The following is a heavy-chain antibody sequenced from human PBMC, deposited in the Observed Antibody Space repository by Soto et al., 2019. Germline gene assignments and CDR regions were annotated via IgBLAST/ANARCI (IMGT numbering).Heavy chain of an antibody. CDR3: ERWDRGDYIGD. CDR1: GFTFSSYG. D-gene: IGHD4-4*01. V-gene: IGHV3-33*01. Sequence: QVQLVESGGGVVQPGRSLRLSCAESGFTFSSYGMHWVRQAPGKGLEWAAVIWYDGSNKYYADSVKGRFTISRDNSKNTLYLQMNSLSAEDTAVYYCERWDRGDYIGDWGQGTLVTVSS. J-gene: IGHJ4*02. CDR2: IWYDGSNK.